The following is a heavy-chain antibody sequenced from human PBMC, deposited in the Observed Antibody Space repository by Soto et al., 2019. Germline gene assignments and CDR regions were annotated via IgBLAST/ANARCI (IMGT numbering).Heavy chain of an antibody. CDR2: IWYDGSNK. CDR1: GFTFSSYG. D-gene: IGHD4-17*01. J-gene: IGHJ4*02. Sequence: QVQLVESGGGVVQPGRSLRLSCAASGFTFSSYGMHWVRQAPGKGLEWVAVIWYDGSNKYYADSVKGRFTISRDNSKNTLYLQMNSLRAEDTAVYYCAREPGDYSYFDYWGQGTLVTVSS. V-gene: IGHV3-33*01. CDR3: AREPGDYSYFDY.